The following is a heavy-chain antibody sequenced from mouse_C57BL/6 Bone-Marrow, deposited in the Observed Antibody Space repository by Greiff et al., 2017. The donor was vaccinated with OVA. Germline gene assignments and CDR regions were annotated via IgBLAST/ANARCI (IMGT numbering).Heavy chain of an antibody. CDR3: AKKGVNYVGFAY. CDR1: GFSLTSYG. D-gene: IGHD2-1*01. J-gene: IGHJ3*01. CDR2: IWRGGST. Sequence: VQLQQSGPGLVQPSQSLSITCTVSGFSLTSYGVHWVRQSPGKGLEWLGVIWRGGSTDYNAAFMSRLSITTDNSKSQVFFQMNSLQADDTAIYYCAKKGVNYVGFAYWGQGTLVTVSA. V-gene: IGHV2-5*01.